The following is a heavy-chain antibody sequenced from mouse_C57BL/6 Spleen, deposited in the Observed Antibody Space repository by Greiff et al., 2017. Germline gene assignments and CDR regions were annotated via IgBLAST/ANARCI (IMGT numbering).Heavy chain of an antibody. CDR1: GYAFTNYL. Sequence: QVQLKESGAELVRPGTSVKVSCKASGYAFTNYLIEWVKQRPGQGLEWIGVINPGSGGTNYNEKFKGKATLTADKSSSTAYMQLSSLTSEDSAVYFCARRHYYGSSYGYFDVWGTGTTVTVSS. V-gene: IGHV1-54*01. D-gene: IGHD1-1*01. J-gene: IGHJ1*03. CDR2: INPGSGGT. CDR3: ARRHYYGSSYGYFDV.